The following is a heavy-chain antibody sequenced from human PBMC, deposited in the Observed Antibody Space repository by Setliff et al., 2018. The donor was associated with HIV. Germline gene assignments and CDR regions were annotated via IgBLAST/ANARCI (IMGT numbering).Heavy chain of an antibody. Sequence: VYGGSLSGHFWSWIRQSPGKGLEWIGEINDRGTTNYNPSFKSRVTISVDTSKNQFSLKVNSVTATDTAVYYCASHSGGWNYYLAYWGQGTLVTVSS. J-gene: IGHJ4*02. CDR3: ASHSGGWNYYLAY. CDR2: INDRGTT. CDR1: GGSLSGHF. D-gene: IGHD6-19*01. V-gene: IGHV4-34*01.